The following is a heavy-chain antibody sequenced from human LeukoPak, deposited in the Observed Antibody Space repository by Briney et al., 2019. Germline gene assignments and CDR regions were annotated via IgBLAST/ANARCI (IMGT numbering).Heavy chain of an antibody. Sequence: GESLRISCKGSGYTFSSYWIGWVRQMPGKGVEWMGIIYPGDSDTRYSPSLQGQVTISVDTSIGTAYLQWSSLKPSDTAIYYCARQKDFRLDYWGQGTLVTVSS. CDR1: GYTFSSYW. J-gene: IGHJ4*02. D-gene: IGHD3-3*01. V-gene: IGHV5-51*01. CDR3: ARQKDFRLDY. CDR2: IYPGDSDT.